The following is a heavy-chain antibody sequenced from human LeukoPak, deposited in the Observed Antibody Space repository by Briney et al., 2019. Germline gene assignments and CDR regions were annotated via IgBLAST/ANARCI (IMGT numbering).Heavy chain of an antibody. CDR3: ARVRGYSGYDHGGYYYYMDV. CDR1: GGSFSGYY. J-gene: IGHJ6*03. V-gene: IGHV4-34*01. CDR2: INHSGST. Sequence: SETLSLTCAVYGGSFSGYYWSWIRQPPGKGLEWIGEINHSGSTNYNPSLKSRVTMSVDTSKNQFSLKLSSVTAADTAVYYCARVRGYSGYDHGGYYYYMDVWGKGTTVTISS. D-gene: IGHD5-12*01.